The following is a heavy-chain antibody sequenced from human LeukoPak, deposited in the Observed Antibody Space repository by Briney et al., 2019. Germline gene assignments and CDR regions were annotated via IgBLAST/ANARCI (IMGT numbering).Heavy chain of an antibody. Sequence: PGGSLRLSCAASGFTFSSYSMSWVRRAPGRGLEWVSDVTGSGGSTYYADSVKGRFTISRDNSKNTLYLQMHSLTAGDTAVYYCSATTAATATVYFHYCGLGPLVPVSS. J-gene: IGHJ4*02. V-gene: IGHV3-23*01. CDR1: GFTFSSYS. CDR2: VTGSGGST. CDR3: SATTAATATVYFHY. D-gene: IGHD6-13*01.